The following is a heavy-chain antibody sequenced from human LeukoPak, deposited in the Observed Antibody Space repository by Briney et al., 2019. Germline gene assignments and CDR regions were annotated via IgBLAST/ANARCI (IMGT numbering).Heavy chain of an antibody. CDR3: ARVWQYYYDYSAFDI. Sequence: GGSLRLSCEASGFILKNHWMTWVRQAPGKGLEWVANINQDGSEKFYVYSVKGRFTISSDNTKTSFFLQLYSLRAEDTAVYYCARVWQYYYDYSAFDIWGLGTMVTVS. D-gene: IGHD3-16*01. CDR1: GFILKNHW. J-gene: IGHJ3*02. V-gene: IGHV3-7*01. CDR2: INQDGSEK.